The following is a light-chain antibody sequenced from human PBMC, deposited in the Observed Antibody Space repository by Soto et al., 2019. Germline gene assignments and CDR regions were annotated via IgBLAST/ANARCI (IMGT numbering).Light chain of an antibody. CDR2: EVS. CDR1: SSDGGGYNY. V-gene: IGLV2-14*01. CDR3: SSYTSSSTLVV. J-gene: IGLJ2*01. Sequence: QSVLTQPASVSGSPGQSITISCTGTSSDGGGYNYVSWYQQHPGNAPKLMIYEVSNRPSGVSNRFSGSKSGNTASLNISGLQAEDEADYYCSSYTSSSTLVVFGGGTKLTVL.